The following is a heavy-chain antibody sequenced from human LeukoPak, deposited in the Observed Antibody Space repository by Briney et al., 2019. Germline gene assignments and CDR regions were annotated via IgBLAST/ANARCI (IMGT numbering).Heavy chain of an antibody. V-gene: IGHV4-38-2*01. D-gene: IGHD2-15*01. CDR2: IYYSGST. CDR1: GYSISSGYY. Sequence: KPSETLSLTCAVSGYSISSGYYWGWIRQPPGKGLEWIGSIYYSGSTYYNPSLKSRVTISVDTSKNQFSLKLSSVTAADTAVYYCGRHVKYCSGGSCYLNWFDPWGQGTLVTVSS. J-gene: IGHJ5*02. CDR3: GRHVKYCSGGSCYLNWFDP.